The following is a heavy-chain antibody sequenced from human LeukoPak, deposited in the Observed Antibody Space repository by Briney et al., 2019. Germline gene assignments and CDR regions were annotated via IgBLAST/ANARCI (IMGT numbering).Heavy chain of an antibody. Sequence: SQTLSLTCAISGDSVSSNSAAWNWSRQSPSRGLEWLGRTYFRSKWYNDYALSLKSRITINADTSKNQFSLQLNSVTPEDTAIYYCARGFYYTGMDVWGQGTTVTVSS. J-gene: IGHJ6*02. V-gene: IGHV6-1*01. CDR2: TYFRSKWYN. CDR3: ARGFYYTGMDV. CDR1: GDSVSSNSAA. D-gene: IGHD2-15*01.